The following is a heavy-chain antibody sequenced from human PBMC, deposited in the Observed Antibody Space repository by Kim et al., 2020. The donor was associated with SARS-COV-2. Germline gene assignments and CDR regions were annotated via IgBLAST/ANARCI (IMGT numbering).Heavy chain of an antibody. CDR1: GFTFSNAW. D-gene: IGHD5-18*01. J-gene: IGHJ6*02. CDR2: IKSKTDGGTT. V-gene: IGHV3-15*01. Sequence: GGSLRLSCAASGFTFSNAWMSWVRQAPGKGLEWVGRIKSKTDGGTTDYAAPVKGRFTISRDDSKNTLYLQMNSLKTEDTAVYYCTTALDTAMVRSYYYYGMDVWGQGTTVTVSS. CDR3: TTALDTAMVRSYYYYGMDV.